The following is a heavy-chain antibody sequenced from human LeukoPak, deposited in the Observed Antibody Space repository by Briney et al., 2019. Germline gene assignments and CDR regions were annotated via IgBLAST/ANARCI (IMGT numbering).Heavy chain of an antibody. CDR3: ARDLTKYCDY. Sequence: GGSLRLSCAASGFTVTTNYMSWVRQAPGKGLEWVSIIYGDGDTTHYADSVKGRFTISRDNSQNTLSLQMNSLRTEDTAIYYCARDLTKYCDYWAQGTLVTVSS. J-gene: IGHJ4*02. CDR1: GFTVTTNY. V-gene: IGHV3-53*05. CDR2: IYGDGDTT.